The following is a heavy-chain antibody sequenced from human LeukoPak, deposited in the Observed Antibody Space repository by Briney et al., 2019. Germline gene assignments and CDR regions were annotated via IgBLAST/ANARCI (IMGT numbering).Heavy chain of an antibody. J-gene: IGHJ5*02. Sequence: GGSLRLSCAASGFTFSSYWMDWARQGPGKGLVWVARIKGDGSSVIYADSVKGRFTVSRDNAKNSLYLQMNSLRAEDTAVYYCARDRIDYYGSGSYLTWGQGTLVTVSS. CDR1: GFTFSSYW. CDR2: IKGDGSSV. D-gene: IGHD3-10*01. CDR3: ARDRIDYYGSGSYLT. V-gene: IGHV3-74*01.